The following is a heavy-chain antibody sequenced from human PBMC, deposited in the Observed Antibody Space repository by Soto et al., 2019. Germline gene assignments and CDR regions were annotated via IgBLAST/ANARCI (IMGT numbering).Heavy chain of an antibody. V-gene: IGHV1-69*13. CDR3: ARAVKCFWSGYSFCYFDY. CDR1: GGTFGSYA. Sequence: ASVKVSCKASGGTFGSYAISWVRRAPGQGLEWMGGIIPIFGTANYAQKFQGRVTITADESTSTAYMELSSLRSEDTAVYYCARAVKCFWSGYSFCYFDYWGQGTLVTVSS. CDR2: IIPIFGTA. D-gene: IGHD3-3*01. J-gene: IGHJ4*02.